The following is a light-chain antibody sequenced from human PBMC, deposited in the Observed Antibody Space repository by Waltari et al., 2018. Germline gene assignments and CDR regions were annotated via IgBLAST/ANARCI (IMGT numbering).Light chain of an antibody. Sequence: SYVLTQPPSASVATGETASITCGGDNVGRKSVHWYQQKPGQAPLLVVYDDSARPSGIPDRFSASNSGNTATLTISRVENGDEADYYCQVWDTTSDRVVFGGGTKLTVL. CDR3: QVWDTTSDRVV. J-gene: IGLJ2*01. CDR2: DDS. CDR1: NVGRKS. V-gene: IGLV3-21*02.